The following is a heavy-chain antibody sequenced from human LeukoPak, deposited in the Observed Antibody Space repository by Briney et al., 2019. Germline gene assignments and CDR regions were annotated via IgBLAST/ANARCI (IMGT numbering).Heavy chain of an antibody. V-gene: IGHV1-8*01. CDR1: GYTFTSYD. D-gene: IGHD3-22*01. CDR3: ARVGYDSSGYYLHDY. Sequence: ASVKVFCKASGYTFTSYDINWVRQAPGQGLEWMGWMNPNSGNTGSAQKFQGRLSMTRNTPISTAYMELSSLRSEDTAVYYCARVGYDSSGYYLHDYWGQGTLVTVSS. J-gene: IGHJ4*02. CDR2: MNPNSGNT.